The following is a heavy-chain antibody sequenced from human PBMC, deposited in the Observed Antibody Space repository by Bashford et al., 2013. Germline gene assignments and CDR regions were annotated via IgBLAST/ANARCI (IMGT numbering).Heavy chain of an antibody. D-gene: IGHD4-17*01. J-gene: IGHJ4*02. Sequence: PGKGAWSGLHISVVVEVVKNYADSVKGRFSVSRDNAKNSLYLQMNSLTAEDTAVYYCARDRLPDYGDLRPDYWGQGTLVTVSS. CDR3: ARDRLPDYGDLRPDY. V-gene: IGHV3-11*04. CDR2: SVVVEVVK.